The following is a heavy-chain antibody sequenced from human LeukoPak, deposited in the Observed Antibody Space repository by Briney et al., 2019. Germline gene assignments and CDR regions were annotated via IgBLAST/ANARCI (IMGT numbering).Heavy chain of an antibody. J-gene: IGHJ4*02. V-gene: IGHV3-30-3*01. CDR1: GFTFSSYA. Sequence: PGGSLRLSCAASGFTFSSYAMHWVHQAPGKGLEWVAVISYDGSNKYYADSVKGRFTISRDNSKNTLYLQMNSVRAEDTAVYYCAADYDILTGYYSWGQGTLVTVSS. CDR2: ISYDGSNK. D-gene: IGHD3-9*01. CDR3: AADYDILTGYYS.